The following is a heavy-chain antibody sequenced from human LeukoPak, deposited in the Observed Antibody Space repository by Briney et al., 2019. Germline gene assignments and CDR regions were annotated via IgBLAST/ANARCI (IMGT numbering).Heavy chain of an antibody. V-gene: IGHV3-7*01. J-gene: IGHJ4*02. CDR3: ARVAGYSSGWSHGPYDY. CDR1: GFIFSNYW. D-gene: IGHD6-19*01. CDR2: IKQDGSEK. Sequence: GGSLRLSCAASGFIFSNYWMICVRQAPGKGLEWVANIKQDGSEKYYVDSVKGRFTVSRDNANNTLYMQMNSLRAEDTAVYYCARVAGYSSGWSHGPYDYWGQGTLVTVSS.